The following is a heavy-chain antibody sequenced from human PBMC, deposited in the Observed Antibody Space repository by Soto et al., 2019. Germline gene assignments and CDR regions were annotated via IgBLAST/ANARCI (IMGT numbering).Heavy chain of an antibody. CDR3: ARDRYYDIFMD. CDR2: IYYSGST. Sequence: QVQLQESGPGLVKHSQTLSLTCTVSGGSITSGDYYWSWIRQPPGKGLEWIGNIYYSGSTYSNPSLKSRVTISVDTSKNQFSLKLSSVTAADTAVYYCARDRYYDIFMDWGQGTLVTVSS. J-gene: IGHJ4*02. V-gene: IGHV4-30-4*01. D-gene: IGHD3-9*01. CDR1: GGSITSGDYY.